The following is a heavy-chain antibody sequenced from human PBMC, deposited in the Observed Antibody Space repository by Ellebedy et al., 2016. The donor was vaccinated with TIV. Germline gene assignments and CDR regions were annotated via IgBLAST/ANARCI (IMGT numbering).Heavy chain of an antibody. CDR1: GFTFSRYD. D-gene: IGHD3-16*01. V-gene: IGHV3-13*01. J-gene: IGHJ6*02. Sequence: GESLKISXADSGFTFSRYDMHWVRQSTRKGLEWVASIDNAGDTYYPGSVKGRFTISRENAKNSLYLQMNSLRVEDTAVYYCTRFEIISGGGYGMDVWGQGTTVTVSS. CDR2: IDNAGDT. CDR3: TRFEIISGGGYGMDV.